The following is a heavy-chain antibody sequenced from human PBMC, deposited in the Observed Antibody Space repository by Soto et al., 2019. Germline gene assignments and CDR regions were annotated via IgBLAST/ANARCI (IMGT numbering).Heavy chain of an antibody. J-gene: IGHJ4*02. Sequence: EVQLVESGGGLVQPGGSLRLSCAASGFSFSSYWMNWVRQAPGKGLEWVANIMQDGNEKYYVDSVKGRFIISRDITKKPLYLQMNSLRAEDTAVYYCAKDLQVAFNWGQGTLVSVSS. CDR3: AKDLQVAFN. V-gene: IGHV3-7*01. CDR2: IMQDGNEK. D-gene: IGHD5-12*01. CDR1: GFSFSSYW.